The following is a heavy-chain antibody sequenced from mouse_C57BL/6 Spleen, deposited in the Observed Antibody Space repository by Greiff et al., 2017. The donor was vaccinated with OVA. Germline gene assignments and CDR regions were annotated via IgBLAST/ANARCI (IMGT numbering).Heavy chain of an antibody. CDR2: IWSDGST. V-gene: IGHV2-6-1*01. Sequence: QVQLKESGPGLVAPSQSLSITCTASGFSLTSYGVHWVRQPPGQGLEWLVVIWSDGSTTYNSAPNSSLSISKDNSESQVFLRMNSLQTDDTAMYYCARHDGNYVAMDYWGQGTSVTVSS. CDR1: GFSLTSYG. CDR3: ARHDGNYVAMDY. D-gene: IGHD2-1*01. J-gene: IGHJ4*01.